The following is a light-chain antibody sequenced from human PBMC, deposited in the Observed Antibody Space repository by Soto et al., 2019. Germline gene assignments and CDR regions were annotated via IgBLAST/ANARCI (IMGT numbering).Light chain of an antibody. CDR2: GAS. J-gene: IGKJ1*01. V-gene: IGKV1-5*01. CDR3: QQYHSYSRT. Sequence: DIQMTQSPSTLSASVGDRVAITCRASQTVSTWLAWYQQKPGTAPRLLIYGASSLNSGVPSRFSGSGSGTEFTLSISSLQLDDFATYYCQQYHSYSRTFGQGTKVDIK. CDR1: QTVSTW.